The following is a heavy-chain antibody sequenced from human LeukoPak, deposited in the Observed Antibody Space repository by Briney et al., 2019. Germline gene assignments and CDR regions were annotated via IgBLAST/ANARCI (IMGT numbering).Heavy chain of an antibody. CDR2: IYYSGAT. CDR3: ARRLRGGRRYHYYYMDV. D-gene: IGHD2-15*01. CDR1: GDSITRSEYY. V-gene: IGHV4-39*01. Sequence: KPSETLSLTCAVSGDSITRSEYYWDWIRQPPGKGLEWIGSIYYSGATYYSGSLKSRATISVDTIKNQFSLELRSVTAADTALYYCARRLRGGRRYHYYYMDVWGKGTTVTISS. J-gene: IGHJ6*03.